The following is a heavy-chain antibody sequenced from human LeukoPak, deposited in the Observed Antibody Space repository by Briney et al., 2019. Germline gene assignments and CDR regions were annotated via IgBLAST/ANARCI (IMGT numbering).Heavy chain of an antibody. CDR2: IFYGGST. CDR3: ASVAYSYGYYFDY. J-gene: IGHJ4*02. Sequence: SETLSLTCTVSGASISSSSYYWGWIRQPPGKGLEWIRSIFYGGSTYNNPSLKSRVTISVDTSKNQFSLKLSSVTAADTAVYYCASVAYSYGYYFDYWGQGTLVTVSS. D-gene: IGHD5-18*01. CDR1: GASISSSSYY. V-gene: IGHV4-39*01.